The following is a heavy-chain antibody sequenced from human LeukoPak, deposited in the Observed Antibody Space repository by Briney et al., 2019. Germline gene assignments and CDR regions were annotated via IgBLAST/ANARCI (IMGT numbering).Heavy chain of an antibody. CDR2: IYTSGST. Sequence: TSSETPSLTCTVSGGSISSYYWGWIRQPAGKGLEWIGHIYTSGSTNYNPSLKSRVTMSVDTSKNQFSLKLSSVTAADTAVYYCARLKEDSAVSRWPNHYYYYYMDVWDKGTTVTVSS. J-gene: IGHJ6*03. CDR1: GGSISSYY. V-gene: IGHV4-4*07. D-gene: IGHD6-13*01. CDR3: ARLKEDSAVSRWPNHYYYYYMDV.